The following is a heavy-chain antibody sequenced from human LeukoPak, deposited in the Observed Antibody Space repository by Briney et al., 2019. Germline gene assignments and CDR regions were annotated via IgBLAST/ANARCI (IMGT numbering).Heavy chain of an antibody. CDR2: IYYSGST. CDR1: GGSISSSSYY. D-gene: IGHD1-14*01. Sequence: SQTLSLTCTVSGGSISSSSYYWGWIRQPPGKGLEWIGSIYYSGSTYYNPSLKSRVTISVDTSKNQFSLKLSSVTAADTAVYYCAREPRRYFDLWGRGTLVTVSS. V-gene: IGHV4-39*07. CDR3: AREPRRYFDL. J-gene: IGHJ2*01.